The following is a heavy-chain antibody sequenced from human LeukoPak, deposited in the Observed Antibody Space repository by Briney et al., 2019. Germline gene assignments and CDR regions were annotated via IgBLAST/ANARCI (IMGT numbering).Heavy chain of an antibody. CDR2: INHSGST. D-gene: IGHD3-22*01. J-gene: IGHJ3*02. Sequence: SETLSLTCAVYGGSFSGYYWSWIRQPPGKGLEWIGEINHSGSTNYNPSLKSRVTISVDTSKNQFSLKLSSVTAADTAVYYCARGISSGYYPGAFDIWGQGTMVTVSS. V-gene: IGHV4-34*01. CDR1: GGSFSGYY. CDR3: ARGISSGYYPGAFDI.